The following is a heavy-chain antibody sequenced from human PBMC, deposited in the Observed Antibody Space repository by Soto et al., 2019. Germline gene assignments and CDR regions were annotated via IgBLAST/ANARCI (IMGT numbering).Heavy chain of an antibody. D-gene: IGHD3-22*01. V-gene: IGHV3-23*01. Sequence: GGSLRLSCAASGFTFSSYAMSWVRQAPGKGLEWVSAISGSGGSTYYADSVKGRFTISRDNSKNTLYLQMNSLRAEDTAVYYCAKNTYYYDSSGYYYWGQGTLVTVSS. CDR2: ISGSGGST. CDR3: AKNTYYYDSSGYYY. J-gene: IGHJ4*02. CDR1: GFTFSSYA.